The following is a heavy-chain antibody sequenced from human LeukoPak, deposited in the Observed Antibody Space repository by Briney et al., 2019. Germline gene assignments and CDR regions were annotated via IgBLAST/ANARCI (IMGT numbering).Heavy chain of an antibody. Sequence: PSETLSLTCTVSGGSISSYYWSWIRQPPGKGLEWIGYIYYSGSTNYSPSLKSRVTISVDTSKNQFSLKLSSVTAADTAVYYCARALHGGSYFLDYWGQGTLVTVSS. J-gene: IGHJ4*02. V-gene: IGHV4-59*12. CDR2: IYYSGST. CDR1: GGSISSYY. CDR3: ARALHGGSYFLDY. D-gene: IGHD1-26*01.